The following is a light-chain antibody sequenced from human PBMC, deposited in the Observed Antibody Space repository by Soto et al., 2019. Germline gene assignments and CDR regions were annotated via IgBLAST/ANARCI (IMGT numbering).Light chain of an antibody. V-gene: IGKV3-15*01. J-gene: IGKJ3*01. CDR3: QHYNDWPPAFT. Sequence: EILMTQSPATLSVSPGERATLSCRASQSLSRNLAWYQQKPGQAPRLLIYGASTRASGVPARFSGSGSGTEFTLTISSVQSEDVALYYCQHYNDWPPAFTFGPGTKVDL. CDR1: QSLSRN. CDR2: GAS.